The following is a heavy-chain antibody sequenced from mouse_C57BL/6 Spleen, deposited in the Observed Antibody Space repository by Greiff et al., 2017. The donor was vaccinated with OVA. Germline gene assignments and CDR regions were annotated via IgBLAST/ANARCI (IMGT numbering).Heavy chain of an antibody. CDR1: GYTFTDYH. D-gene: IGHD1-1*01. CDR3: ARWGTLVAPYWYYYV. CDR2: INPNNGGT. V-gene: IGHV1-18*01. J-gene: IGHJ1*03. Sequence: EVQLQESGPELVKPGASVKIPCQASGYTFTDYHLDWVKQSHGKSLEWIGDINPNNGGTTYNPKFKGKDTLTVYKSSSTAYMERRSLTSEDTSGYYCARWGTLVAPYWYYYVWGTGTTVSVSS.